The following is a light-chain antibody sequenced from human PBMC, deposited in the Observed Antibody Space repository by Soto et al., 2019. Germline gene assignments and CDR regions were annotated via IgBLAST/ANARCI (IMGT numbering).Light chain of an antibody. CDR3: GTWDSSLSAVV. Sequence: QSVLTQPPSVSAAPGQKVTVSCSGSSSNIGNNYVSWYQQLPGTAPKLLIYDNNKRPSGIPDRFSGSKSGPSATLGITGLQTGDEADYYCGTWDSSLSAVVFGGGTKLTVL. CDR2: DNN. J-gene: IGLJ2*01. CDR1: SSNIGNNY. V-gene: IGLV1-51*01.